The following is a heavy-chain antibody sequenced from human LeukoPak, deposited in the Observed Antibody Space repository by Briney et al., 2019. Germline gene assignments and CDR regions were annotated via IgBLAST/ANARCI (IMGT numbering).Heavy chain of an antibody. CDR1: GFTFSSYR. J-gene: IGHJ4*02. D-gene: IGHD5-18*01. Sequence: PGGSLRLSCAASGFTFSSYRMHWVRQAPGKGLVWVSRINDDGGDTTYAASVKGRFTISRDNAKNTLYLQMNSVRAEDTAVYYCTTDSGYTSPLWGQGTLVTVSS. CDR3: TTDSGYTSPL. V-gene: IGHV3-74*01. CDR2: INDDGGDT.